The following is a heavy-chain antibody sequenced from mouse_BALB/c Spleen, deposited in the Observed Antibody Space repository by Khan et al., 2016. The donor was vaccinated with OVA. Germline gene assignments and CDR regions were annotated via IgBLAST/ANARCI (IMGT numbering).Heavy chain of an antibody. CDR2: ISYSGST. J-gene: IGHJ2*01. V-gene: IGHV3-2*02. CDR1: GYSITSGYG. Sequence: EVQLQESGPGLVKPSQSLSLTCTVTGYSITSGYGWNWIRQFPGNKLEWMGYISYSGSTNYNPSLNSRISITRDKSKKQFLLQLTSVTTEDTATSYCASTAMIKYWGQGTTLTVSS. CDR3: ASTAMIKY. D-gene: IGHD1-2*01.